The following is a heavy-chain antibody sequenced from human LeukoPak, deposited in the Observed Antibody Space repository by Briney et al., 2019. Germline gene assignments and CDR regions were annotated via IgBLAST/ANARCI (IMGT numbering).Heavy chain of an antibody. Sequence: GESLKISCKGSGYSFTSYWIGWVRQLPGKGLEWMGIIYPGDSDTRYSPSFQGQVTISADKSISTAYLQWSSLKASDTAMYYCARLGGDCSSTSCYGLDYWGQGTLVTVSS. J-gene: IGHJ4*02. CDR3: ARLGGDCSSTSCYGLDY. V-gene: IGHV5-51*01. D-gene: IGHD2-2*01. CDR1: GYSFTSYW. CDR2: IYPGDSDT.